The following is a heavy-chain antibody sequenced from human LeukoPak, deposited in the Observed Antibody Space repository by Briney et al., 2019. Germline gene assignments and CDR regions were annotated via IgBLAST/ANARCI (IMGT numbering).Heavy chain of an antibody. Sequence: GGSLRLSCAASGFTFSDFYMGWIRQAPGKGLECVSYISSGGYNIHYADSVKGRFTISRDDAQNSLILQMNSLTAEDTAVFYCARGSRYGSGSHFDFWGQGTLVTVSS. J-gene: IGHJ4*02. D-gene: IGHD3-10*01. CDR1: GFTFSDFY. V-gene: IGHV3-11*01. CDR3: ARGSRYGSGSHFDF. CDR2: ISSGGYNI.